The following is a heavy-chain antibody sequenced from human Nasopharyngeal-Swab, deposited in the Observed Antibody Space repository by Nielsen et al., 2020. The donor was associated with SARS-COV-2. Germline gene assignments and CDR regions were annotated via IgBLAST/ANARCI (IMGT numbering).Heavy chain of an antibody. Sequence: GGSLRLSCAASGFTFSSYSMNWVRQAPGKGLEWVSSISSSSSYIYYADSVKGRFTISRDNAKNSLYLQMNSLRAEDTAVYYCAKDRKLRAGGVDYWGQGTLVTVSS. J-gene: IGHJ4*02. D-gene: IGHD3-16*01. CDR3: AKDRKLRAGGVDY. V-gene: IGHV3-21*01. CDR1: GFTFSSYS. CDR2: ISSSSSYI.